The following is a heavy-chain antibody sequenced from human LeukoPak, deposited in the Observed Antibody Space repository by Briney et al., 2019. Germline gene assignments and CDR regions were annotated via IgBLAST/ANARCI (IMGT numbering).Heavy chain of an antibody. V-gene: IGHV3-23*01. CDR1: GFTFSSYA. Sequence: PGGSLRLSCAASGFTFSSYAMSWVRQAPGKGLEWVSAISGSGGSTYYADSVKGRFTISRDNSKNTLYLQMNSLKAEDTAVYYCAKVNGAKVGGGHFDYWGQGTLVTVSS. D-gene: IGHD4-17*01. CDR2: ISGSGGST. J-gene: IGHJ4*02. CDR3: AKVNGAKVGGGHFDY.